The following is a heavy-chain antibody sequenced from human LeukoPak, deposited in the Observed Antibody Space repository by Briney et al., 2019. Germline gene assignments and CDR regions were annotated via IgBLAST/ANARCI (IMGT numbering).Heavy chain of an antibody. D-gene: IGHD6-19*01. CDR1: GYTFTSNY. CDR2: ISPSGAST. Sequence: ASVKVSCKSFGYTFTSNYMHWVRQAPGQGPEWMGVISPSGASTTYAQTFQGRVTLTRDMSTSTDYLELSSLRSEDTAVYYCARESAVAGSYYYYYYMDVWGKGTTVTISS. V-gene: IGHV1-46*01. J-gene: IGHJ6*03. CDR3: ARESAVAGSYYYYYYMDV.